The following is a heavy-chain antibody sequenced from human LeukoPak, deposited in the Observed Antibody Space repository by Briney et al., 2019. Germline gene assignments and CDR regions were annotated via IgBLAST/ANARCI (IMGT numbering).Heavy chain of an antibody. CDR3: AKVPSPVVTAQYYYYGMDV. J-gene: IGHJ6*02. V-gene: IGHV3-30*18. CDR1: GFTFSSYG. CDR2: ISYDGSNK. Sequence: GGSLRLSCAASGFTFSSYGVHWVRQAPGKGLEWVAVISYDGSNKYYADSVKGRFTISRDNSKNTLYLQMNSLRAEDTAVYYCAKVPSPVVTAQYYYYGMDVWGQGTTVTVSS. D-gene: IGHD2-21*02.